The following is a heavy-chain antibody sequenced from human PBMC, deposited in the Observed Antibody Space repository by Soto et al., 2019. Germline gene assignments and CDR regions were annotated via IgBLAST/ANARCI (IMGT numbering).Heavy chain of an antibody. V-gene: IGHV4-61*01. CDR1: GGSVSSGNYY. CDR3: ARANSRDWFDP. D-gene: IGHD1-7*01. J-gene: IGHJ5*02. Sequence: QVQLQESGPGLVKPSETLSLTCTVSGGSVSSGNYYWSWLRQPPGKGLGWIWYIYYSGSTNYNPSLKSRVTISVDTSKNQFSLKLSSVTAADTAVYYCARANSRDWFDPWGQGTLVTVSS. CDR2: IYYSGST.